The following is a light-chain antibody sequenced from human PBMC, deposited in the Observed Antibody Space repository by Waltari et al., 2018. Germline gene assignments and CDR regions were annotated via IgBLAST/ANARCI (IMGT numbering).Light chain of an antibody. CDR2: EVN. Sequence: QSALTQPPSASGSPGQSVTISCTGTSSDVGGYDYVSWYQQHPGKAPKLMIYEVNKRPSGVPDRFSGSKSGNTASLTVSGLQAEDGADYYCSSYAGSTLMFGGGTKLTVL. V-gene: IGLV2-8*01. J-gene: IGLJ3*02. CDR3: SSYAGSTLM. CDR1: SSDVGGYDY.